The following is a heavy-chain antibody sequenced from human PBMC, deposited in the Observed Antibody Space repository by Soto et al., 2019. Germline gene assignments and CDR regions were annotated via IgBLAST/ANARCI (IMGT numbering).Heavy chain of an antibody. CDR2: ISWNSGSI. J-gene: IGHJ3*02. V-gene: IGHV3-9*01. Sequence: GGSLRLSCAASGFTFDDYAMHWVRQAPGKGLEWVSGISWNSGSIGYADSVKGRFTISRDNAKNSLYLQMNSLRAEDTALYYCAKDKGGSYYNTDAFDIWGQGTMVTVSS. CDR3: AKDKGGSYYNTDAFDI. D-gene: IGHD3-10*01. CDR1: GFTFDDYA.